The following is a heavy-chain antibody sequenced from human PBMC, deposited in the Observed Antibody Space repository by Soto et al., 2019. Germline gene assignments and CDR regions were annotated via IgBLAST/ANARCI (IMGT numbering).Heavy chain of an antibody. CDR3: ATAERGGSYYSDY. V-gene: IGHV3-15*07. D-gene: IGHD1-26*01. CDR1: GLTFTSAW. J-gene: IGHJ4*02. Sequence: EVQLVESGGGLVRPGESLRLSCAASGLTFTSAWINWVRQAPGKGLEWAGRIKSKTDGGTVDYGAPVKGRFTISRDDSKITAYLQMNSLRNEDTAVYYCATAERGGSYYSDYWGQGTVVTVSS. CDR2: IKSKTDGGTV.